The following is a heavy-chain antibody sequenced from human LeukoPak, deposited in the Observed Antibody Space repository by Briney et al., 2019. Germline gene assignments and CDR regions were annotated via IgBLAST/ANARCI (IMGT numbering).Heavy chain of an antibody. CDR3: VAAAGYYFDY. CDR1: GFTFDDHD. Sequence: GGSLRLSCAASGFTFDDHDIHWVRQAPGKGLEWVSGISWNSGGIAYVDSVKDRFTISRDNAKNSLYLHINSLRLDDMALYYCVAAAGYYFDYWGQGTLVTVSS. J-gene: IGHJ4*02. CDR2: ISWNSGGI. V-gene: IGHV3-9*03. D-gene: IGHD6-13*01.